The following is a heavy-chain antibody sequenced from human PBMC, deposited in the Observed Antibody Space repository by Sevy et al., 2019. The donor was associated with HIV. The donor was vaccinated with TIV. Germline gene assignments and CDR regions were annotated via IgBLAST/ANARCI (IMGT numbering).Heavy chain of an antibody. Sequence: GGSLRLSCAASGFTFRNYALGWVRQAPGKGLEWVSALSGSGDNAYYADSVRGRFSISRDNSKNTVNLQMKSLRAGDTAMYYCAKDIAGAYTYGYDSANFDYWGQGTLVTVSS. J-gene: IGHJ4*02. V-gene: IGHV3-23*01. CDR2: LSGSGDNA. D-gene: IGHD5-18*01. CDR1: GFTFRNYA. CDR3: AKDIAGAYTYGYDSANFDY.